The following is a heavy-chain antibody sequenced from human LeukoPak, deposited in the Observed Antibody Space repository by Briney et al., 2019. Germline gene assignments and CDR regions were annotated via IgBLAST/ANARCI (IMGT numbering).Heavy chain of an antibody. Sequence: PGGSLRLSCAASGFTFSSYWMTWVRQAPGKGLEWVANIKQDGSEKYYVDSVKGRFTISRDNAKNSLYLQMNSLRAEDTAVYYCARARYDYGALDAFDIWGQGTMVTVSS. CDR1: GFTFSSYW. V-gene: IGHV3-7*01. CDR3: ARARYDYGALDAFDI. CDR2: IKQDGSEK. D-gene: IGHD4-17*01. J-gene: IGHJ3*02.